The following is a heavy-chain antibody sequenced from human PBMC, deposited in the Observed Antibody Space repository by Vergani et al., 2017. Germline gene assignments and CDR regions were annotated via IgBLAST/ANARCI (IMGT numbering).Heavy chain of an antibody. J-gene: IGHJ5*02. CDR2: IYYSGST. CDR1: GGSITSSSYY. Sequence: QLQLQESGPGLVKPSETLSLTCTVSGGSITSSSYYWGWIRQPPGKGLEWIGSIYYSGSTYYNPSLKRRVTIFVDTSKNQFSLKLSSVSAADTAVYYCARRAGTYNWLDPWGQGTLVTVSS. V-gene: IGHV4-39*01. CDR3: ARRAGTYNWLDP. D-gene: IGHD1-1*01.